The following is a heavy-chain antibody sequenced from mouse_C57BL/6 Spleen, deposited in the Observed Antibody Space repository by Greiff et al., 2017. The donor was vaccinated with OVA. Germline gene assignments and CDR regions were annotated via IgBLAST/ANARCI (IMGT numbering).Heavy chain of an antibody. CDR1: GYTFTSYW. Sequence: QVQLQQPGAELVMPGASVKLSCKASGYTFTSYWMHWVKQRPGQGLEWIGEIDPSDSYTNYNQKFKGKSTLTVDKSSSTAYMQLSSLTSEDAAVYYCARDYYGSRGGVFDYWGQGTTLTVSS. J-gene: IGHJ2*01. D-gene: IGHD1-1*01. CDR2: IDPSDSYT. CDR3: ARDYYGSRGGVFDY. V-gene: IGHV1-69*01.